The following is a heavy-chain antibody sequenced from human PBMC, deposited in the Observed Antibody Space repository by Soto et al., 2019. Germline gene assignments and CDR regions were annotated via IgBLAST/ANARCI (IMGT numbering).Heavy chain of an antibody. Sequence: PGESLKISCKGSGYTFTSYWISWVRQMPGKGLEWMGRIDPSDSYTNYSPSFQGHVTISADKSIRTAYLQWSSLKASDTAMYYCARLEYSSSQVSFDYWGQGVLVTVSS. CDR2: IDPSDSYT. J-gene: IGHJ4*02. D-gene: IGHD6-6*01. V-gene: IGHV5-10-1*01. CDR1: GYTFTSYW. CDR3: ARLEYSSSQVSFDY.